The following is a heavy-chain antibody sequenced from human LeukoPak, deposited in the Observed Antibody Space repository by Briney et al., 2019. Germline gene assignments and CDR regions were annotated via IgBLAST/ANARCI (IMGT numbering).Heavy chain of an antibody. J-gene: IGHJ5*02. Sequence: PSQTLSLTCTVSGGSISSGSYYWSWIRQPAGKGLEWIGRIYTSGSTNYNPSLKSRVTISVDTSKNQFSLKLSSVTAADTAVYYCARDKLGYCSSTSCHGWFDPWGQGTLVTVSS. CDR1: GGSISSGSYY. V-gene: IGHV4-61*02. D-gene: IGHD2-2*01. CDR2: IYTSGST. CDR3: ARDKLGYCSSTSCHGWFDP.